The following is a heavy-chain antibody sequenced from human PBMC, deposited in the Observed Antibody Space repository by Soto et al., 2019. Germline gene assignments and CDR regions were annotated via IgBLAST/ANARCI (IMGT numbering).Heavy chain of an antibody. CDR1: GFTFSSYS. Sequence: GGSLRLSCAASGFTFSSYSMNWVRQAPGKGLEWVSSISSSSSYIYYADSVKGRFTISRDKAKNTLYLQMNSLRAEDTAVYYCAKDPYDILTGPLNYFDYWGQGTLVTVSS. CDR2: ISSSSSYI. J-gene: IGHJ4*02. CDR3: AKDPYDILTGPLNYFDY. D-gene: IGHD3-9*01. V-gene: IGHV3-21*04.